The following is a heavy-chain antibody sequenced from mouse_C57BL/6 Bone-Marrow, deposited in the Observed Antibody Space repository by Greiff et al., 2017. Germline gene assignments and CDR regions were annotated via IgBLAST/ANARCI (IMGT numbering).Heavy chain of an antibody. CDR3: TREERDYDDAMDY. J-gene: IGHJ4*01. V-gene: IGHV5-9-1*02. CDR1: GFTFSSYA. CDR2: MSSGGDYI. D-gene: IGHD2-4*01. Sequence: VQRVESGEGLVKPGGSLKLSCAASGFTFSSYAMSWVRQTPEKRLEWVAYMSSGGDYIYYADTVKGRFTISRDNARNTLYLQMSSLKSEDTAMYYCTREERDYDDAMDYWGQGTSVTVSS.